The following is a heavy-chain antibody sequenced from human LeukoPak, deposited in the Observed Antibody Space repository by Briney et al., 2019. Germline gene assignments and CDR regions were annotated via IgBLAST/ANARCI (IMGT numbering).Heavy chain of an antibody. D-gene: IGHD6-13*01. CDR2: ISGGGGST. CDR1: GFTFSSYA. V-gene: IGHV3-23*01. CDR3: AKDRQQLVREDYFDY. J-gene: IGHJ4*02. Sequence: GGSLRLSCAASGFTFSSYAMSWVRQAPGKGLEWVSAISGGGGSTYYADSVKGRFTISRDNSKNTLYLQMNSLRAEDTAVYYCAKDRQQLVREDYFDYWGQGTLVTVSS.